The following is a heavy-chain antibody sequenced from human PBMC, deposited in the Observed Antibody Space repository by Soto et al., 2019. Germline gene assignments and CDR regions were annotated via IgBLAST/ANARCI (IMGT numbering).Heavy chain of an antibody. V-gene: IGHV1-18*01. D-gene: IGHD2-2*01. Sequence: ASVKVSCKASGYTFTSYGISWVRQAPGQGLEWMGWISAYNGNTNYAQKLQGRVTMTTDTSTSTAYMELSSLRSDDTAVYYCARSVVVPAAQRGGFDYWGQGTLVTVSS. CDR3: ARSVVVPAAQRGGFDY. J-gene: IGHJ4*02. CDR1: GYTFTSYG. CDR2: ISAYNGNT.